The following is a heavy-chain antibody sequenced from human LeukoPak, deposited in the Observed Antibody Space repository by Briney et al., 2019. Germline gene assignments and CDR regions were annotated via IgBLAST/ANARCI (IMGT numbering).Heavy chain of an antibody. D-gene: IGHD2-8*01. CDR2: IYHTGTT. Sequence: SETLSLTCTVSGASISDYYWSWVRQPPGKGLEWIAYIYHTGTTKYNPSLKSRVTISVDTSENQFSPKLSSVTAADTAVYYCARTHGPFYHSMDVWGTGTTVTVSS. CDR1: GASISDYY. J-gene: IGHJ6*03. V-gene: IGHV4-59*01. CDR3: ARTHGPFYHSMDV.